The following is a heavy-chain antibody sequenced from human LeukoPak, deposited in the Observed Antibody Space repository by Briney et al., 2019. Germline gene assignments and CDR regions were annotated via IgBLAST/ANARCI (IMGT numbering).Heavy chain of an antibody. V-gene: IGHV1-69*05. D-gene: IGHD3-10*01. Sequence: GASVKVSCKASGGTFSSYAISWVRQAPGQGLEWMGRIIPIFGTANYAQKFQGRVTITTDESTSTAYMELSSLRSEDTAVYYCAGDSITMVRGEVYYYYYMDVWGKGTTVTVSS. CDR3: AGDSITMVRGEVYYYYYMDV. CDR2: IIPIFGTA. J-gene: IGHJ6*03. CDR1: GGTFSSYA.